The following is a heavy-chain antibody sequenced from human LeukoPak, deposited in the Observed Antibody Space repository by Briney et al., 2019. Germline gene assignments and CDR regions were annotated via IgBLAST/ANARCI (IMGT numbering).Heavy chain of an antibody. CDR2: INAGNGNT. CDR3: ARDVLYEFGEFHFDY. CDR1: GYTFTSYA. J-gene: IGHJ4*02. D-gene: IGHD3-10*01. Sequence: ASVKVSCKASGYTFTSYAMHWVRQAPGQRLEWMGWINAGNGNTKYSQKFQGRVTITRDTSASTAYMELSSLRSEDTAVYYCARDVLYEFGEFHFDYWGQGTLVTVSS. V-gene: IGHV1-3*01.